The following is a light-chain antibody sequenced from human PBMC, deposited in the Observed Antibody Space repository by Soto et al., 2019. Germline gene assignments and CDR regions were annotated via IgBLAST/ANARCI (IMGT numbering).Light chain of an antibody. Sequence: QSALTQPASVSGSPGQSITISCTGTSDDIGAYNYVSWYQQHTAKAPKLIIYEIRNRPFGVSDRFSGSKSGNTSSLTISGLQAADEADYYCSAYANDNAVIFGGGTKVTVL. V-gene: IGLV2-14*01. J-gene: IGLJ2*01. CDR1: SDDIGAYNY. CDR2: EIR. CDR3: SAYANDNAVI.